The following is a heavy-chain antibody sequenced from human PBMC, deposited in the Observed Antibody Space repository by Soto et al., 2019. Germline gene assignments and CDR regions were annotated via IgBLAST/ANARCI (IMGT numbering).Heavy chain of an antibody. CDR1: CGSISSSNW. CDR2: IYHSGST. CDR3: ARPDYYGSGSYYYYGMDV. J-gene: IGHJ6*02. Sequence: SETLSLTCAFSCGSISSSNWWSWVRQPPGKGLEWIGEIYHSGSTNYNPSLKSRVTISVDKSKNQFSLKLSSVTAADTAVYYCARPDYYGSGSYYYYGMDVWGQGTTVTVSS. D-gene: IGHD3-10*01. V-gene: IGHV4-4*02.